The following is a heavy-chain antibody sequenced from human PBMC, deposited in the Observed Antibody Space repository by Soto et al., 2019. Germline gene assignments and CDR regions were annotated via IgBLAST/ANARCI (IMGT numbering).Heavy chain of an antibody. D-gene: IGHD4-17*01. CDR3: ARILRADYGDYPDY. J-gene: IGHJ4*02. CDR1: GFSLSNARMG. V-gene: IGHV2-26*01. CDR2: IFSNDEK. Sequence: SGPTLVNPTETLTLTCTVSGFSLSNARMGVSWIRQPPGKALEWLAHIFSNDEKSYSTSLKSRLTISKDTSKSQVVLTMTNMDPVDTATYYCARILRADYGDYPDYWGQGTLVTVSS.